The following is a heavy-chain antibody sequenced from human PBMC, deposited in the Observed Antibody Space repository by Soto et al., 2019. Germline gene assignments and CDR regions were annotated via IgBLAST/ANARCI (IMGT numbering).Heavy chain of an antibody. CDR3: ARGYYYYYYGMDV. J-gene: IGHJ6*02. CDR2: IWYDGSNK. Sequence: GGSLRLSCAASGFTFSGSAIHWVRQASGKGLEWVAVIWYDGSNKYYADSVKGRFTISRDNSKNTLYLQMNSLRAEDTAVFYCARGYYYYYYGMDVWGQGTTVTVSS. V-gene: IGHV3-33*08. CDR1: GFTFSGSA.